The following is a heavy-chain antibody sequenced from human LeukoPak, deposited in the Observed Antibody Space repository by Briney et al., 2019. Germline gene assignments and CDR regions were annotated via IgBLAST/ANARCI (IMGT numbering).Heavy chain of an antibody. CDR2: IYHSGST. D-gene: IGHD2-15*01. V-gene: IGHV4-30-2*01. CDR3: ARGQDGNCSGGSCYSDWFDP. J-gene: IGHJ5*02. Sequence: NPSETLSLTCAVSGGSISSGGYSWSWIRQPPGKGLEWIGYIYHSGSTYYNPSLKSRVTISVDRSKNQFSLKLSSVTAADTAVYYRARGQDGNCSGGSCYSDWFDPWGQGTLVTVSS. CDR1: GGSISSGGYS.